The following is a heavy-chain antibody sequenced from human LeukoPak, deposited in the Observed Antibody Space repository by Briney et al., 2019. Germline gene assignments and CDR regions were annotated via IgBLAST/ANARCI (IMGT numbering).Heavy chain of an antibody. CDR1: GFTFSTYA. V-gene: IGHV3-23*01. D-gene: IGHD5-18*01. CDR3: ATRYSYGSYYFDY. CDR2: ISGSGGTT. J-gene: IGHJ4*02. Sequence: GSLRLSCAASGFTFSTYAMSWVRQAPGKGLEWVSAISGSGGTTYYADSVKGRFTISRDNSKNTLYLQMNSLRVEDTAVYYCATRYSYGSYYFDYWGQGTLVTVSS.